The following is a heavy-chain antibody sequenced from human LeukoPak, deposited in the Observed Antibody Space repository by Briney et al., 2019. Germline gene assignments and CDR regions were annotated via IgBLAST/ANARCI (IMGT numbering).Heavy chain of an antibody. CDR3: ARGGTGAFDY. CDR1: GFSFSDYY. CDR2: ISSRSTYI. Sequence: PGGSLRLACTAFGFSFSDYYMSWIRQAPGKGLEWISYISSRSTYISDADSVKGRFTISRDNAKNLLFLQMNSLRVEDTALYYCARGGTGAFDYWGQGILVTVSS. J-gene: IGHJ4*02. D-gene: IGHD2-8*02. V-gene: IGHV3-11*06.